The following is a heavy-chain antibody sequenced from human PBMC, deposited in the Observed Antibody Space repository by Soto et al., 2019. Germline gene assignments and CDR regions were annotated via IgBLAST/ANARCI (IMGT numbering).Heavy chain of an antibody. J-gene: IGHJ6*02. CDR1: GDSVSSNSAA. D-gene: IGHD3-3*01. CDR2: TYYRSKWYN. CDR3: AREDDFWSGYSVYYYYYGMDV. V-gene: IGHV6-1*01. Sequence: PSQTLSLTCAISGDSVSSNSAAWNWIRQSPSRGLEWLGRTYYRSKWYNDYAVSVKSRITINPDTSKNQFSLQLNSVTPEDTAVYYCAREDDFWSGYSVYYYYYGMDVWGQGTTVTVSS.